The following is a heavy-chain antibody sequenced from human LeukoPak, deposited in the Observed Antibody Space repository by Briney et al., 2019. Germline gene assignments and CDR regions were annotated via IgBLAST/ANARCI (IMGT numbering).Heavy chain of an antibody. J-gene: IGHJ6*03. V-gene: IGHV4-4*07. Sequence: SETLSLTCTVSGGSISSYYWSWIRQPAGKGLEWIGRIYTSGSTNYNPSLKSRVTMSVDTSKNQFSLKLSSVTAADTAVYYCARGSDSSSWYPHYYYMDVWGKGTTVTVSS. D-gene: IGHD6-13*01. CDR3: ARGSDSSSWYPHYYYMDV. CDR2: IYTSGST. CDR1: GGSISSYY.